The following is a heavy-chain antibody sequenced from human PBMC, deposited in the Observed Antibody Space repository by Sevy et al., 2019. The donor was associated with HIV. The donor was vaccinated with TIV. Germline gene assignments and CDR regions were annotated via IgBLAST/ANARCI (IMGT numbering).Heavy chain of an antibody. J-gene: IGHJ4*02. D-gene: IGHD1-26*01. CDR1: EFTVSSSY. CDR2: LYSGGRT. V-gene: IGHV3-53*01. Sequence: GGSLRLSCAASEFTVSSSYMSWVRQAPGKGLEWVSILYSGGRTYYAASVKGRFAVSRDNSKNTRYLQMNSLRAEDTAVYYCARAATGSYRAYFDYWGQGTLVTVSS. CDR3: ARAATGSYRAYFDY.